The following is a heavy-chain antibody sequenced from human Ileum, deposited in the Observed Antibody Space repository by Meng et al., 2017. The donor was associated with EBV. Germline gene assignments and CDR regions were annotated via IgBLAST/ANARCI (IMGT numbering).Heavy chain of an antibody. CDR1: GYTFTSYG. V-gene: IGHV1-18*01. J-gene: IGHJ4*02. CDR2: ISGYNGNA. Sequence: QAELVQFGSELKNPGASWKVSCKPSGYTFTSYGITWVRQAPGQGLEWMGWISGYNGNANYEQKLQGRITMTTDTSTSTVYMELRSLRSEDTAVYYCARIAGSGWNFDYWGQGTLVTVSS. CDR3: ARIAGSGWNFDY. D-gene: IGHD6-19*01.